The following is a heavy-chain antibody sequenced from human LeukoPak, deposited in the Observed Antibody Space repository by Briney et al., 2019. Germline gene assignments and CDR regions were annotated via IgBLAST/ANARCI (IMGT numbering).Heavy chain of an antibody. CDR2: IYRSGST. D-gene: IGHD3-22*01. CDR1: GDSISSGSYY. J-gene: IGHJ1*01. V-gene: IGHV4-61*09. CDR3: ARGYYDSSGYYEAFRH. Sequence: KPSETLSLTCTVSGDSISSGSYYWSWIRQPAGKGLEWIGHIYRSGSTNYNASLKSRVTISVDTSKNQFSLKLSSVTAADTAVYYCARGYYDSSGYYEAFRHWGQGTLVTVSS.